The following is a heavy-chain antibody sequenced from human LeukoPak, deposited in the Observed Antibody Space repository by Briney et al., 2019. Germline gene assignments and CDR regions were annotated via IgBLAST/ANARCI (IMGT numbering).Heavy chain of an antibody. J-gene: IGHJ2*01. D-gene: IGHD2-15*01. Sequence: SVKVSFKASCGPFNSYAISWGGQAPGQGREWMGGVIPIFGTANYAQKFQGRVTITTDESTSTTYMELSSLRSEDTAVYYCARDPLGYRSGGSCYSHWYFDLWGRGTLVTVSS. CDR1: CGPFNSYA. CDR3: ARDPLGYRSGGSCYSHWYFDL. V-gene: IGHV1-69*05. CDR2: VIPIFGTA.